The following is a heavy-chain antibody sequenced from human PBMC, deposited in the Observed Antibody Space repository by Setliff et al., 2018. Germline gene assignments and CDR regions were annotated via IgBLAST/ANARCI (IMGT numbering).Heavy chain of an antibody. CDR2: IRDTGTTV. Sequence: PGGSLRLSCAASGFTFSNNWMTWVRQAPGKGLEWVSHIRDTGTTVNYADSVKGRFTISRDNSKNTVYLEINNLRADDTAVYYCAGEPPRSNWRVDSWGQGTLVTVSS. V-gene: IGHV3-48*01. CDR3: AGEPPRSNWRVDS. D-gene: IGHD1-1*01. CDR1: GFTFSNNW. J-gene: IGHJ4*02.